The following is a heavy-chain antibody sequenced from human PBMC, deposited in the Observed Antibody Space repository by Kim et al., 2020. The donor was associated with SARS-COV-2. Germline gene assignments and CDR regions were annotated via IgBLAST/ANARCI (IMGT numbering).Heavy chain of an antibody. CDR3: ARGFPVAGTSGENY. D-gene: IGHD6-19*01. CDR2: ISAYDGNT. CDR1: GYTFTSYG. Sequence: ASVKVSCKASGYTFTSYGISWVRQAPGQGLEWMGWISAYDGNTNYAQKLQGRVTMTTDTSTSTAYMELRSLRSDDTAVYYCARGFPVAGTSGENYWGQGTLVTVSS. V-gene: IGHV1-18*01. J-gene: IGHJ4*02.